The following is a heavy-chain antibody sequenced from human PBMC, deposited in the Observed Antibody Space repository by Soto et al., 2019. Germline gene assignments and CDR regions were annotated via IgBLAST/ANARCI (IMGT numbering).Heavy chain of an antibody. CDR3: ARATTSMAKSLPFYMDV. Sequence: EVQLVESGGGLVQPGGSLRLSCAASGFTFSSYSMNWVRQAPGKGLEWVSYISSSGSTIYYADSVKGRFTISRDNAKNSLYLQMNSLRAEDTAVYYCARATTSMAKSLPFYMDVWGKGTPVTVSS. CDR2: ISSSGSTI. J-gene: IGHJ6*03. D-gene: IGHD5-18*01. V-gene: IGHV3-48*01. CDR1: GFTFSSYS.